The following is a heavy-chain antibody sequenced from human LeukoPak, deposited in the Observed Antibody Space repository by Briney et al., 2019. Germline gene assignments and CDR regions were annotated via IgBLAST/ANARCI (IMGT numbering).Heavy chain of an antibody. V-gene: IGHV4-39*07. CDR1: GGSINSGDYY. J-gene: IGHJ3*02. Sequence: PSETLSLTCTVSGGSINSGDYYWVWIRQPPGKGLEWIGSIYYSGSTSYNPSLKSRVTMTVDTSKSQFSLKLSSVTAADTAVYYCASPRTYYYDSSGYPNVFDIWGQGTMVTVSS. CDR2: IYYSGST. D-gene: IGHD3-22*01. CDR3: ASPRTYYYDSSGYPNVFDI.